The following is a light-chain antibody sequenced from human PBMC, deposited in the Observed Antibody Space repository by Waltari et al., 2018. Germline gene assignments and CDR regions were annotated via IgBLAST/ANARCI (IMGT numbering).Light chain of an antibody. CDR2: QDK. CDR3: QAWDSTTAVV. J-gene: IGLJ2*01. CDR1: NLGDKY. V-gene: IGLV3-1*01. Sequence: SSELTHPPSMSVSPGQTATIPCSGDNLGDKYVSWYQQKPGQSPVVVISQDKKRPSGIPERFSGSNSGNTATLTIGGAQAVDEADYYCQAWDSTTAVVFGGGTKLTVL.